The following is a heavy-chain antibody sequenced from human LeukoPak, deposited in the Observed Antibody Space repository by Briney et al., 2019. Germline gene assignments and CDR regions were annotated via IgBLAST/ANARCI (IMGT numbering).Heavy chain of an antibody. CDR1: GDSISSSTYY. Sequence: SSETLSLTCAVSGDSISSSTYYWGWIRQSPGRGLEWIGSLSYTGKTYFNPSLKSRVTISVDTSKNQFSLRLTSVTAADTAVYYCARYLWTGVRDWGQGTLVTVSS. CDR2: LSYTGKT. D-gene: IGHD3-10*01. J-gene: IGHJ4*02. CDR3: ARYLWTGVRD. V-gene: IGHV4-39*01.